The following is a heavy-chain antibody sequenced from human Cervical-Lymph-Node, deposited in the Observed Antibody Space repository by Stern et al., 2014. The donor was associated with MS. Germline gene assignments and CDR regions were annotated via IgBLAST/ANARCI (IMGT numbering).Heavy chain of an antibody. J-gene: IGHJ6*02. CDR2: TSYDGSNK. CDR1: GFSFSAYG. D-gene: IGHD3-10*01. Sequence: VQLLESGGGVVQPGRSLRLSCAASGFSFSAYGMHWVRQTPGKGLEWGAVTSYDGSNKDYAASVKGRFTISRDNSKNTLYLQMNRLSAEDTAVYYCAKDRVGYYYGMDVWGQGTTVTVSS. CDR3: AKDRVGYYYGMDV. V-gene: IGHV3-30*18.